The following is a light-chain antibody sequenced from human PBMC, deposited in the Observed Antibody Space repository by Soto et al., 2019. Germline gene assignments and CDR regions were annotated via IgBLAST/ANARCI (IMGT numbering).Light chain of an antibody. CDR2: GAS. V-gene: IGKV3D-15*01. CDR3: QQYDNWPPLT. CDR1: QSVSSN. Sequence: EVLMTQSPATLSLSPGERATLSCRASQSVSSNLAWYQQRRCQAPRLLIYGASSRATGIPARFSGSGSGTEFTLTISSLQSEDFAVYYCQQYDNWPPLTFGGGTKVEIK. J-gene: IGKJ4*01.